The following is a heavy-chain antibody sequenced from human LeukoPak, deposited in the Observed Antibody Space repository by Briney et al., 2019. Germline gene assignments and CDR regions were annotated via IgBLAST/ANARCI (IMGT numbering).Heavy chain of an antibody. CDR1: GGTFSSYA. CDR3: ARHHTTPVRSFDP. J-gene: IGHJ5*02. CDR2: IIPIFGTA. Sequence: SVKVSCKASGGTFSSYAISWVRQAPGQGLEWMGGIIPIFGTANYAQKFQGRVTITADESTSTAYMELSSLRSEDTAVYYCARHHTTPVRSFDPWGQGTLVTVSP. D-gene: IGHD1-1*01. V-gene: IGHV1-69*13.